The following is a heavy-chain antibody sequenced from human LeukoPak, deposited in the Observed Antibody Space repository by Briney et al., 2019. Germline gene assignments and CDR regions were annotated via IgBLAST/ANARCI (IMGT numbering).Heavy chain of an antibody. CDR1: GFTFSSYP. J-gene: IGHJ6*02. D-gene: IGHD3-10*01. V-gene: IGHV3-23*01. CDR3: ARDRGGYYGSGTQDV. Sequence: GGSLRLSCAASGFTFSSYPMSWVRQAPGKGLEWVSAISGSGDSTYYADSVKGRFTISRDISKSTVYLQMNSLRAEDTAVYYCARDRGGYYGSGTQDVWGQGTTVTVS. CDR2: ISGSGDST.